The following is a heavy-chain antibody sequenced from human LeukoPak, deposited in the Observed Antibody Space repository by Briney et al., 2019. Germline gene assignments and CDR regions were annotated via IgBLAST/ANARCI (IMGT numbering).Heavy chain of an antibody. D-gene: IGHD2-2*02. J-gene: IGHJ6*03. CDR2: INHSGST. CDR3: ARRRGDIVVVPAAIHPYYYYYMDV. V-gene: IGHV4-34*01. Sequence: SEILSLTCAVYGGSFSGYYWSWIRQPPGKGLEWIGEINHSGSTNYNPSLKSRVTISVDTSKNQFSLKLSSVTAADTAVYYCARRRGDIVVVPAAIHPYYYYYMDVWGKGTTVTVSS. CDR1: GGSFSGYY.